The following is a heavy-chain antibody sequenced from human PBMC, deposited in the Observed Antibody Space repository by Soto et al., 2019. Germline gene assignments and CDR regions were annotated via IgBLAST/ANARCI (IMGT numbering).Heavy chain of an antibody. D-gene: IGHD3-22*01. CDR2: IYYSGGT. CDR3: ASIYDSSGYYYGNNWFDP. CDR1: GVSISSYY. J-gene: IGHJ5*02. Sequence: SDTLSLTCTVSGVSISSYYWSLLRQHPGKGLEWIGYIYYSGGTYYNPSLKSRVTISVDTSMNQFSLELSSVTAADTAVYYCASIYDSSGYYYGNNWFDPWGQGTLVTVSS. V-gene: IGHV4-59*06.